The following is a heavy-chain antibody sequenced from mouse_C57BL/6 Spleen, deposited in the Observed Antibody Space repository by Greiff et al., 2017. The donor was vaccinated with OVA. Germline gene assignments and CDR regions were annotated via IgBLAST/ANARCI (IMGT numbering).Heavy chain of an antibody. CDR3: ARPGDDTDAMDY. J-gene: IGHJ4*01. CDR2: ISSGSSTI. CDR1: GFTFSDYG. Sequence: EVQLVESGGGLVKPGGSLKLSCAASGFTFSDYGMHWVRQAPEKGLEWVAYISSGSSTIYYADTVTGRFTISRDNAKNTLFLQMTSLRSEDTAMYYCARPGDDTDAMDYWGQGTSVTVSS. V-gene: IGHV5-17*01. D-gene: IGHD1-1*01.